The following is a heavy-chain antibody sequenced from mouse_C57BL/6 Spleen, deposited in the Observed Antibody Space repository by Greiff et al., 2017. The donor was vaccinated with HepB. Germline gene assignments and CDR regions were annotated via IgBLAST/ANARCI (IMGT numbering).Heavy chain of an antibody. D-gene: IGHD1-1*01. Sequence: VQLKESGPELVKPGASVKIPCKASGYTFTDYNMDWVKQSHGKSLEWIGDINPNNGGTIYNQKFKGKATLTVDKSSSTAYMELRSLTSEDTAVYYCARGGIYYYGSSGGFAYWGQGTLVTVSA. J-gene: IGHJ3*01. CDR2: INPNNGGT. CDR1: GYTFTDYN. V-gene: IGHV1-18*01. CDR3: ARGGIYYYGSSGGFAY.